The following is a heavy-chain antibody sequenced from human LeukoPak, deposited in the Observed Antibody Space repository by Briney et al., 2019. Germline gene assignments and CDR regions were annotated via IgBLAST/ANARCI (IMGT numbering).Heavy chain of an antibody. D-gene: IGHD1-26*01. CDR1: GFTFSSYS. CDR3: ARGVGATKSDY. CDR2: ISSSSSYI. Sequence: GGSLRLSCAASGFTFSSYSMNWVRQAPGKGLEWVSSISSSSSYIYYADSVKGRFTISRDNAENSLYLQMNSLRAEDTAVYYCARGVGATKSDYWGQGTLVTVSS. J-gene: IGHJ4*02. V-gene: IGHV3-21*01.